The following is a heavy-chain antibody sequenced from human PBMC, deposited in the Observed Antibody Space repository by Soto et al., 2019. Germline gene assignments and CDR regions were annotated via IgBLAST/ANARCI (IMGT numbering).Heavy chain of an antibody. J-gene: IGHJ4*02. CDR3: ARDRNSGGLFDY. CDR2: IGPGGGST. V-gene: IGHV1-46*01. D-gene: IGHD2-15*01. Sequence: QVQLVQSGAEVKKPGASVKVSCKASGYTFTSYYMHWVRQAPGQGLAWMGMIGPGGGSTTYAQNFQGRVTMTRDTSTSTVYMELSSMRTEDTAVYYGARDRNSGGLFDYCGQGTLVTVSS. CDR1: GYTFTSYY.